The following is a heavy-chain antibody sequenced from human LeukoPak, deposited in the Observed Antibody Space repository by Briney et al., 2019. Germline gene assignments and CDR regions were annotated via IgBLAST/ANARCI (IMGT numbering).Heavy chain of an antibody. CDR2: ISGSGGST. CDR3: ARSGVDYGDYYYMDV. D-gene: IGHD4-17*01. J-gene: IGHJ6*03. Sequence: GGSLRLSCAASGFTFSSYAMSWVRQAPGKGLEWVSAISGSGGSTYYADSVKGRFTISRDNSKNTLYLQMNSLRAEDTALYYCARSGVDYGDYYYMDVWGKGTTVTVSS. CDR1: GFTFSSYA. V-gene: IGHV3-23*01.